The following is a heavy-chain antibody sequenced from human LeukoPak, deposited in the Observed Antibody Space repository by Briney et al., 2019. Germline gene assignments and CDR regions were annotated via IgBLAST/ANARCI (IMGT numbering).Heavy chain of an antibody. CDR3: ARDSLLWFGEFDYFDY. D-gene: IGHD3-10*01. CDR1: GYTFTGYY. CDR2: ISAYNGNT. V-gene: IGHV1-18*04. Sequence: ASVKVSCKASGYTFTGYYIHWVRQAPGQGLEWMGWISAYNGNTNYAQKLQGRVTMTTDTSTSTAYMELRSLRSDDTAVYYCARDSLLWFGEFDYFDYWGQGTLVTVSS. J-gene: IGHJ4*02.